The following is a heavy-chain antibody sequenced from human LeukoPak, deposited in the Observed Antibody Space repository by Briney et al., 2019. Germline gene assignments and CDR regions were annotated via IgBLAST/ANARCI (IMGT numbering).Heavy chain of an antibody. Sequence: SETLSLTCTVSGGSISSSDYYWGWIRQPPGKGLEWIASIYYSGTTHYNPSHQSRVTMSVDTSKNQFSLKLSSVTAADTAVYYCARHYGSGWDAFDIWGQGTMVTVSS. CDR3: ARHYGSGWDAFDI. J-gene: IGHJ3*02. CDR2: IYYSGTT. D-gene: IGHD6-19*01. V-gene: IGHV4-39*01. CDR1: GGSISSSDYY.